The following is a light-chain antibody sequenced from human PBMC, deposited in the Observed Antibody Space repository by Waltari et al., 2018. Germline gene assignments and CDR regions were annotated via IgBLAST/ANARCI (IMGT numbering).Light chain of an antibody. CDR3: QQFDNWS. V-gene: IGKV3-15*01. J-gene: IGKJ2*01. CDR2: GAS. CDR1: QSVSTT. Sequence: EIVMTQSPATLSVSPGERATLSCSASQSVSTTLARYQQKPGQAPRLLIYGASTRATGIPARFSGSGSGTEFTLTSSSRQSADFAIYYCQQFDNWSFGQGTKLEIK.